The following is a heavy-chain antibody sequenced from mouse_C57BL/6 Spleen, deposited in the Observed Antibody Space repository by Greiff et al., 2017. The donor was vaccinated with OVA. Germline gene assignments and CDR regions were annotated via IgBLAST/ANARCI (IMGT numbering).Heavy chain of an antibody. CDR2: INPSTGGT. J-gene: IGHJ4*01. CDR3: ARGRIYYYGSSWAMDY. Sequence: VQLQQSGPELVKPGASVKISCKASGYSFTGYYMNWVKQSPEKSLEWIGEINPSTGGTTYNQKFKAKATLTVDKSSSTAYMQLKSLTSEDSAVYYCARGRIYYYGSSWAMDYWGQGTSVTVSS. D-gene: IGHD1-1*01. CDR1: GYSFTGYY. V-gene: IGHV1-42*01.